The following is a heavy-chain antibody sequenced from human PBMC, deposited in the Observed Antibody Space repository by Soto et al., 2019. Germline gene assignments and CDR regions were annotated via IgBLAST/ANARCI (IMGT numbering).Heavy chain of an antibody. CDR1: GFTFSSYS. J-gene: IGHJ4*02. V-gene: IGHV3-48*01. D-gene: IGHD2-15*01. CDR2: ISSSSSTI. Sequence: EVQLVESGAGLVQPGGSLRLSCAASGFTFSSYSMNWVRQAPGKGLEWVSYISSSSSTIYYADSVKGRFTISRDNAKNSLYLQMNSLRAEDTAVYYCARDKGRSPLDYWGQGTLVTVSS. CDR3: ARDKGRSPLDY.